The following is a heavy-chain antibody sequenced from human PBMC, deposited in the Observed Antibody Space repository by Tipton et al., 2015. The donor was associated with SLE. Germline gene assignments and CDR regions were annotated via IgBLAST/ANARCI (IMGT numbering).Heavy chain of an antibody. V-gene: IGHV4-39*07. J-gene: IGHJ4*02. CDR2: IYYSRST. CDR1: GGSISSSSYY. CDR3: AREADIVVVVAAHFDY. Sequence: TLSLTCTVSGGSISSSSYYWGWIRQPPGKGLEWIGSIYYSRSTYYNPSLKSRVTISVDTSKNQFSLKLSSVTAADTAVYYCAREADIVVVVAAHFDYWGQGTLVTVSS. D-gene: IGHD2-15*01.